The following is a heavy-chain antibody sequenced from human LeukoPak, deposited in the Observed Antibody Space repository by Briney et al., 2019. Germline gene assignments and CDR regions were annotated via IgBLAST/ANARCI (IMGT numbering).Heavy chain of an antibody. Sequence: PSETLSLTCAVSGGSISSGGYSWSWIRQPPGKGLEWTGYIYNSGSTYYNPSLKSRVTISVDRSKNQFSLKLNSVTAADTAVYYCARGVSMVRGRGWFDPWGQGTLVTVSS. D-gene: IGHD3-10*01. V-gene: IGHV4-30-2*01. J-gene: IGHJ5*02. CDR3: ARGVSMVRGRGWFDP. CDR1: GGSISSGGYS. CDR2: IYNSGST.